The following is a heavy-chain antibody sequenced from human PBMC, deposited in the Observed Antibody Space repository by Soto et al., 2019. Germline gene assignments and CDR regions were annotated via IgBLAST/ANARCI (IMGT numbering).Heavy chain of an antibody. CDR3: ARDRSYYDSSGSYSPPY. Sequence: PGGSLRLSCAASGFTFSSYAMNWVRQAPGKGLEWVSAISGSAATTHFADSVKGRFTISRDNSKNTLYLQMNSLRAEGTAVYYCARDRSYYDSSGSYSPPYWGQGTLVTVSS. CDR2: ISGSAATT. CDR1: GFTFSSYA. J-gene: IGHJ4*02. V-gene: IGHV3-23*01. D-gene: IGHD3-22*01.